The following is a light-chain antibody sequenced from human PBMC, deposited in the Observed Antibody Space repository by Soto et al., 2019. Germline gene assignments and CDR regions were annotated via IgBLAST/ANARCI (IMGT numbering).Light chain of an antibody. Sequence: EIVMTQSPGTLSLSPGERATLSCRASQTINNNFLGWYQQKPGQPPRLLIFAAYRRATGIPDRFSGSGSGTDVTLTISRVEPGEFGVYYCQQYGSSPPYTCGLGTKLDIK. CDR2: AAY. CDR3: QQYGSSPPYT. V-gene: IGKV3-20*01. CDR1: QTINNNF. J-gene: IGKJ2*01.